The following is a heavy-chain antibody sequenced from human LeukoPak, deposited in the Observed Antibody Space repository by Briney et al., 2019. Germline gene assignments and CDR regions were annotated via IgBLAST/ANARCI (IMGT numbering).Heavy chain of an antibody. CDR3: AREVVGAPTSGYYYMDV. D-gene: IGHD1-26*01. J-gene: IGHJ6*03. CDR2: INPSGGST. V-gene: IGHV1-46*03. Sequence: ASVKVSCKASGYTFTSYYMHWVRQAPGQGLEWMGIINPSGGSTSYAQKFQGRVTMTRDTSTNTVYMELSSLRSEDTAVYYCAREVVGAPTSGYYYMDVWGKGTTVTVSS. CDR1: GYTFTSYY.